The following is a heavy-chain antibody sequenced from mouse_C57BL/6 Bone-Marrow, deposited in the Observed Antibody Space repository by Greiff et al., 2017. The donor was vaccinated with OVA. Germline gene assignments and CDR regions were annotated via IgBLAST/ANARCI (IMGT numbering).Heavy chain of an antibody. CDR1: GFTFSDYY. V-gene: IGHV5-16*01. CDR3: ARSDGYYPFAY. CDR2: INYDGSST. Sequence: EVQLVESEGGLVQPGSSMKLSCTASGFTFSDYYMAWVRQVPEKGLEWVANINYDGSSTYYLDSLKSRFIISRDNAKNILYLQMSSLKSEDTATYYCARSDGYYPFAYWGQGTLVTVSA. J-gene: IGHJ3*01. D-gene: IGHD2-3*01.